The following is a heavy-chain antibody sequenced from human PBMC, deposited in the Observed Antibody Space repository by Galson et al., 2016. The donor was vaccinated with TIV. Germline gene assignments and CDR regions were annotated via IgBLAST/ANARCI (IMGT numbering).Heavy chain of an antibody. D-gene: IGHD1-1*01. J-gene: IGHJ4*02. CDR1: GFTFRSFA. CDR2: ISNGRT. CDR3: VTATTTPHDY. V-gene: IGHV3-23*01. Sequence: SLRLSCAASGFTFRSFAMTWVRQAPGMAPEWVATISNGRTYYVDSVKGRFTISRDNPRNTVFLQMNSLRARDTATYYCVTATTTPHDYWGQGTLVTVSS.